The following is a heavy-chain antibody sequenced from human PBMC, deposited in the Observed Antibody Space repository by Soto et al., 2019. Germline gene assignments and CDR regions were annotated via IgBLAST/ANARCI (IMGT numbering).Heavy chain of an antibody. J-gene: IGHJ4*02. V-gene: IGHV1-69*13. Sequence: ASVKVSCKASGGTFSSYAISWVRQAPGQGLEWMGGIIPIFGTANYAQKFQGRVTITADESTSTAYMELSSLRSEDTAVYYCARGPYQLTNYGDYVRAYLDYWGQGTLVTVSS. CDR1: GGTFSSYA. CDR3: ARGPYQLTNYGDYVRAYLDY. CDR2: IIPIFGTA. D-gene: IGHD4-17*01.